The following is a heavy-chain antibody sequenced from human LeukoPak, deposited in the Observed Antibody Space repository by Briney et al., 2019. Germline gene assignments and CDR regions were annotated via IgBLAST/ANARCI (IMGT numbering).Heavy chain of an antibody. CDR1: GFTFSDAW. D-gene: IGHD2-21*01. CDR3: SGHMTSADY. CDR2: IKRKTQGGTT. J-gene: IGHJ4*02. V-gene: IGHV3-15*01. Sequence: GGSLTLSCAASGFTFSDAWMSWVRQAPGKGLEWVARIKRKTQGGTTDYATPVKGRFTISRDDSKNTLYLQMNSLKIEGTAVYYCSGHMTSADYWGQGTLVTVSS.